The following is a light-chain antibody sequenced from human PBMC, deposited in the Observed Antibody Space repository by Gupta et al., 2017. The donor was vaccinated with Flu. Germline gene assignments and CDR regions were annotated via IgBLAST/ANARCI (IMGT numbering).Light chain of an antibody. CDR3: CSYAGSSTFERV. CDR2: EGS. J-gene: IGLJ3*02. Sequence: QSALTQPASVSGSPGQSITISCTVTRSDVGSYNLVSWYQQHPGKAPKLMIYEGSKRPSGVSNRFSGSKSGNTASLTISGLQAEDEADYYCCSYAGSSTFERVFGGGTKLTVL. CDR1: RSDVGSYNL. V-gene: IGLV2-23*03.